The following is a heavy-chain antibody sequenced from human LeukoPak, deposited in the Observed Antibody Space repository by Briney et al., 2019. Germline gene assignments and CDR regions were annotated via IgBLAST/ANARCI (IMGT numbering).Heavy chain of an antibody. CDR2: INHSGST. Sequence: PSETLSLTCAVYGGSFSGYYWSWIRQPPGKGLEWIGEINHSGSTNYNPSLKSRVTISVDTSKNQFSLKLSSVTAADTAVYYCARLILGDAFDIWGQGTMVTVSS. J-gene: IGHJ3*02. V-gene: IGHV4-34*01. CDR3: ARLILGDAFDI. D-gene: IGHD3-9*01. CDR1: GGSFSGYY.